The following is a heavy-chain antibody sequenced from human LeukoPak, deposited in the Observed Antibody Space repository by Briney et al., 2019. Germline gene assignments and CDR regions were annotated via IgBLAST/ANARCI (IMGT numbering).Heavy chain of an antibody. CDR2: ISSSSSYI. J-gene: IGHJ4*02. V-gene: IGHV3-21*01. D-gene: IGHD3-16*01. CDR3: ARDPWGSYGY. Sequence: GRSLRLSCAASGFRFDDYGMHWVRQAPGKGLEWVSSISSSSSYIYYADSVRGRFTISRDNAKNSLYLQMNSLRAEDTAVYYCARDPWGSYGYWGQGTLVTVSS. CDR1: GFRFDDYG.